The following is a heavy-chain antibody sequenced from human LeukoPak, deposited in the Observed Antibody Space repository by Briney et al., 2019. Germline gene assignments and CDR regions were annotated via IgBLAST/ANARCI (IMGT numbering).Heavy chain of an antibody. CDR1: GFTFSSYE. V-gene: IGHV3-48*03. D-gene: IGHD6-13*01. Sequence: PGGSLRLSCAASGFTFSSYEMNWVRQAPGKGLEWVSYISSSGSTIYYADSAKGRFTISRDNAKNSLYLQMNSLRAEDTAVYYCARDTGYSSSRRGGHWGQGTLVTVSS. CDR2: ISSSGSTI. J-gene: IGHJ4*02. CDR3: ARDTGYSSSRRGGH.